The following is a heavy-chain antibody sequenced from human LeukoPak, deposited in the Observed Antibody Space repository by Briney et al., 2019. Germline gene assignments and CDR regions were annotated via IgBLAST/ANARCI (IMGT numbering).Heavy chain of an antibody. CDR3: ARGTYCDFWSSGFDY. Sequence: ASVKVSCKASGGTFSSYTISWVRQAPGQGLEWMGRIIPILGIANYAQKFQGRVTITADKSTSTAYMELSSLRSEDTAVYYCARGTYCDFWSSGFDYWGQGTLSPSPQ. D-gene: IGHD3-3*01. V-gene: IGHV1-69*02. CDR2: IIPILGIA. CDR1: GGTFSSYT. J-gene: IGHJ4*02.